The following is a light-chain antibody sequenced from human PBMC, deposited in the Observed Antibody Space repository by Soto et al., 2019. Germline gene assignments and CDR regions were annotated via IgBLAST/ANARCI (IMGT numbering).Light chain of an antibody. Sequence: DIVMTQSPVSLSVTPGEPASISCRSSQSLLDSDDGITYLDWYLQKPWQSPQVLIYTVSSRASGVPARFSGRGSGTDFTLKNRRVEAEDVGGYYRMQSIRFPITLGGGTKVESK. CDR1: QSLLDSDDGITY. CDR2: TVS. CDR3: MQSIRFPIT. V-gene: IGKV2-40*01. J-gene: IGKJ4*01.